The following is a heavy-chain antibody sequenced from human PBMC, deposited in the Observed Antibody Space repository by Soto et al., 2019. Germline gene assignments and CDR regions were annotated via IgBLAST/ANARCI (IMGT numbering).Heavy chain of an antibody. J-gene: IGHJ6*02. CDR1: GFTFSNYG. V-gene: IGHV3-30*03. CDR2: ISYDGTYK. Sequence: QAQLVESGGGVVQPGGPLRLSCAASGFTFSNYGIHWVRQAPGEGLEWVAVISYDGTYKDYAESVQGRFTIARDNPKNTLYWEARSLRQEDTAVYFCARESSYCRGDSCPSNDCDYGLDVGGQGTTVIVS. D-gene: IGHD2-21*02. CDR3: ARESSYCRGDSCPSNDCDYGLDV.